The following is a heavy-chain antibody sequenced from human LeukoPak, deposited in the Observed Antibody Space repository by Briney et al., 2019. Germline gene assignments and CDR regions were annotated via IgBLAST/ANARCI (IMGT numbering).Heavy chain of an antibody. J-gene: IGHJ5*02. V-gene: IGHV4-59*08. CDR2: IYYSEST. D-gene: IGHD6-13*01. Sequence: SETLSLTCTVSGGSISSYYWSWIRQPPGKGLKWIGYIYYSESTNYNPSLKSRVTISVDTSKNQFSLKLSSVTAADTAVYYCARHGWGLYSSSWSHFDPWGQGTLVTVSS. CDR1: GGSISSYY. CDR3: ARHGWGLYSSSWSHFDP.